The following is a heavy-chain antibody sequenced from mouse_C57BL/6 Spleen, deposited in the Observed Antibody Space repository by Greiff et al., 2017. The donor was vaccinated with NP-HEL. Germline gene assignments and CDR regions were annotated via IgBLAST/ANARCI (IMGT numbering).Heavy chain of an antibody. Sequence: VQLQQSGPELVKPGASVKISCKASGYTFTDYYMNWVKQSHGKSLEWIGDINPNNGGTSYNQKFKGKATLTVDKSSSTAYMELRSLTSEDSAVYYCARGYGSRHWYFDVWGTGTTVTVSS. V-gene: IGHV1-26*01. CDR1: GYTFTDYY. CDR3: ARGYGSRHWYFDV. J-gene: IGHJ1*03. D-gene: IGHD1-1*01. CDR2: INPNNGGT.